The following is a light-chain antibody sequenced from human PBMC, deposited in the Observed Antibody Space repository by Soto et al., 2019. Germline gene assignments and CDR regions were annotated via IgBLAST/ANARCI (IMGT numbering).Light chain of an antibody. CDR1: QSIINNY. CDR2: GAS. V-gene: IGKV3-20*01. Sequence: EIVLTQSPGTLSLSPGERATLSCRASQSIINNYLAWYQQKPGQAPRLLIYGASTRATGIPDRFSGSVSGTDFTLTISRLEPEDFALYYCQQYGSSPRAFGQGTKVEIK. CDR3: QQYGSSPRA. J-gene: IGKJ1*01.